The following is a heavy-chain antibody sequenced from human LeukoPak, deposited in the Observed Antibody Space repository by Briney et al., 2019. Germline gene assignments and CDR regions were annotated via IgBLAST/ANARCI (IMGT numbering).Heavy chain of an antibody. CDR2: INPNSGGT. J-gene: IGHJ4*02. CDR1: GYTFTSYY. V-gene: IGHV1-2*02. CDR3: GRVSSAAGVGGGEDY. Sequence: ASVKVSCKASGYTFTSYYMHWVRQAPGQGLEWMGWINPNSGGTNYAQKFQGRVTMTRDTSISTAYMELSRLRSDDTAVYYCGRVSSAAGVGGGEDYWGQGTLVTVSS. D-gene: IGHD6-13*01.